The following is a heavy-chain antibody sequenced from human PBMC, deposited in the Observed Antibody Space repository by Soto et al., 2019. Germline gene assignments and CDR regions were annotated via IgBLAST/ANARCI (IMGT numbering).Heavy chain of an antibody. CDR3: AREQRAYSSGWYNYYYYSVDV. CDR1: GYTFTSYG. D-gene: IGHD6-19*01. V-gene: IGHV1-18*01. Sequence: GASVKVSCKASGYTFTSYGISWVRQAPGQGLERMGWISAYNGNTNYAQKLQGRVTMTTDTSTSTAYMELRSLKSDDTAVYYCAREQRAYSSGWYNYYYYSVDVWAKGTTVTAPS. J-gene: IGHJ6*04. CDR2: ISAYNGNT.